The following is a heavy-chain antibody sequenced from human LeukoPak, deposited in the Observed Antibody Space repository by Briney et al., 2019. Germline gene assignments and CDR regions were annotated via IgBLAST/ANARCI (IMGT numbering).Heavy chain of an antibody. D-gene: IGHD6-13*01. CDR1: GFIFSTYA. J-gene: IGHJ4*02. V-gene: IGHV3-23*01. CDR2: ISGSGGST. Sequence: PGGTLRLSCAASGFIFSTYAMTWVRQAPGKGLAWVSAISGSGGSTYYADSVKGQFTISRDNSKNTLYLQMNSLRAEDTAVYYCAKLTGSKGISAACDSWGQGTLVTVSS. CDR3: AKLTGSKGISAACDS.